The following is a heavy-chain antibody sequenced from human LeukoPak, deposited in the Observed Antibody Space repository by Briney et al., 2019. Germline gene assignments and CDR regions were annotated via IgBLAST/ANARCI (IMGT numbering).Heavy chain of an antibody. CDR3: ARGRDSYGYWGDAFDI. J-gene: IGHJ3*02. V-gene: IGHV4-34*01. D-gene: IGHD5-18*01. CDR2: INHSGST. Sequence: LETLSLTRAVYGGSLSGCYWRLIPPPPGEGREWIWGINHSGSTNYNPSLKSRVTISVDTSKNQFSLKLSSVTAADTAVYYCARGRDSYGYWGDAFDIWGQGTMVTVSS. CDR1: GGSLSGCY.